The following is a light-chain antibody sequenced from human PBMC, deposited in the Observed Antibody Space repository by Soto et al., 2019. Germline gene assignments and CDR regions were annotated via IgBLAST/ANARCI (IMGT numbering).Light chain of an antibody. CDR1: SSNIGAGYD. Sequence: QSVLTQPPSVSGAPGQRVTISCSGSSSNIGAGYDVQWYRQFPGTAPKLIIYANSDRPSGVPDRFSGSKSGSTASLTISGLQAEDEADYYCCSNAVGSTYVFGTGTKVTVL. J-gene: IGLJ1*01. CDR2: ANS. CDR3: CSNAVGSTYV. V-gene: IGLV1-40*01.